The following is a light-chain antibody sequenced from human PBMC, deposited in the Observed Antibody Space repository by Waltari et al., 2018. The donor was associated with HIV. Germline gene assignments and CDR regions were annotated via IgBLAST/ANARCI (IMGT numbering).Light chain of an antibody. CDR3: SSYAGSNHYV. CDR2: EVT. Sequence: QSAPTQPPSASGSPGQSVTISCTGTGSDVGGYNFVSWYQHHPGKAPKLIIYEVTNRPAGVPDRFSGSRSGNTASLTVSGLQTEDEADYYCSSYAGSNHYVFGTGTKVTAL. CDR1: GSDVGGYNF. J-gene: IGLJ1*01. V-gene: IGLV2-8*01.